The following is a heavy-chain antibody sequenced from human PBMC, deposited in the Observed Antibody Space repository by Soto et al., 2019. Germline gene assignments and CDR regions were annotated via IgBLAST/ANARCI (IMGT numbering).Heavy chain of an antibody. CDR2: IYYSGST. Sequence: SETLSLTCTVSGGSVGSGSYYWSWIRQPPGKGLEWIGYIYYSGSTNYNPSLKSRVTISVDTSKNRFSLKLSSVTAADTAVYYCARERTHYDFWSGLTYYYYGMDVWGQGTTVTVSS. CDR1: GGSVGSGSYY. D-gene: IGHD3-3*01. V-gene: IGHV4-61*01. J-gene: IGHJ6*02. CDR3: ARERTHYDFWSGLTYYYYGMDV.